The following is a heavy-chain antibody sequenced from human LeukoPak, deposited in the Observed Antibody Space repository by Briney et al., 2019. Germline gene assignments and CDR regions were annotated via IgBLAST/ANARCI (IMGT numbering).Heavy chain of an antibody. D-gene: IGHD3-10*01. CDR3: ARDRMVRGVKGVRDNWFDP. CDR1: GGSISSYY. V-gene: IGHV4-4*07. CDR2: IYTSGST. J-gene: IGHJ5*02. Sequence: SETLSLTCTVSGGSISSYYWSWIRQPAGKGLEWIGRIYTSGSTNYNPSLKSRVTMSVDTSKNQFSLKLSSVTAADTAVYYCARDRMVRGVKGVRDNWFDPWGQGTLVTVSS.